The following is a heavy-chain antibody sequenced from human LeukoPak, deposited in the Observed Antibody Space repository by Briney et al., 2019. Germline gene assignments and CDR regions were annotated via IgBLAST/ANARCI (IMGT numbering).Heavy chain of an antibody. D-gene: IGHD3-10*01. CDR1: GFTFTTYA. CDR3: AKEGVRGVIIDPNWFDP. CDR2: ISGSGGST. Sequence: GGSLRLSCAASGFTFTTYALTWVRQAPGKGLEWVSAISGSGGSTYYADSVKGRFTISRDNSKNTLYLQMNSLRAEDTAVYYCAKEGVRGVIIDPNWFDPWGQGTLVTVSS. V-gene: IGHV3-23*01. J-gene: IGHJ5*02.